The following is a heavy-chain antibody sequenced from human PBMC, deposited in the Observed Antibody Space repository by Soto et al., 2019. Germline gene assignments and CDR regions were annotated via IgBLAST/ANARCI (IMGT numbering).Heavy chain of an antibody. CDR2: ISSSSSTI. J-gene: IGHJ6*03. CDR3: ASTGGGPPGVDYYYYMDV. V-gene: IGHV3-48*01. D-gene: IGHD3-16*01. Sequence: GGSLRLSCAASGFTFSSYSMNWVRQAPGKGLEWVSYISSSSSTIYYADSVKGRFTISRDNAKNSLYLQMNSLRAEDTAVYYCASTGGGPPGVDYYYYMDVWGKGTTVTVSS. CDR1: GFTFSSYS.